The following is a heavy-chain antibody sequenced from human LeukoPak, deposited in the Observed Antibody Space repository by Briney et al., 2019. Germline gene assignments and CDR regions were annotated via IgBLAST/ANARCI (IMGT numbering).Heavy chain of an antibody. V-gene: IGHV3-21*01. CDR1: GFTFSSYS. Sequence: PGGSLRLSCAASGFTFSSYSMNWVRQAPGKGLEWVSSISSSSSYIYYADSVKGRFTISRDNAKNTLYLQMNSLRAEDTAVYYCAREPIAAAENFDYWGQGTLVTVSS. CDR3: AREPIAAAENFDY. J-gene: IGHJ4*02. D-gene: IGHD6-13*01. CDR2: ISSSSSYI.